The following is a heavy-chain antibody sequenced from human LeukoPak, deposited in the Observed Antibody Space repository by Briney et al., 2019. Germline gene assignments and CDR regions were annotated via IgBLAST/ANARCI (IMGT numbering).Heavy chain of an antibody. J-gene: IGHJ4*02. CDR1: GGSISSYY. D-gene: IGHD3-10*01. V-gene: IGHV4-4*07. CDR2: IYTSWST. Sequence: SETLSLTCTVSGGSISSYYWSWIRQPAGKGLEWIGRIYTSWSTNYNPSLKSRVTMSVDTSNNQFSLKLSSVTAADMAVYYSARDFGDYYGSGSYYKLDYWGQGTLVTVSS. CDR3: ARDFGDYYGSGSYYKLDY.